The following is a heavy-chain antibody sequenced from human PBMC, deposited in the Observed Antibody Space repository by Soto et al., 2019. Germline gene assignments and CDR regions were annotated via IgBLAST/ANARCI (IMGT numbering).Heavy chain of an antibody. CDR2: TYYRSKWIN. CDR3: ARYSSSSRVFDY. V-gene: IGHV6-1*01. D-gene: IGHD6-6*01. Sequence: QTLSLTCGISGDRVSSNSAAWGWIRQSPSRGLEWLGRTYYRSKWINDYALSVKSRISINSDTSKNQFSLQVNSVTPEDTAVYYCARYSSSSRVFDYWGQGTLVTVSS. J-gene: IGHJ4*02. CDR1: GDRVSSNSAA.